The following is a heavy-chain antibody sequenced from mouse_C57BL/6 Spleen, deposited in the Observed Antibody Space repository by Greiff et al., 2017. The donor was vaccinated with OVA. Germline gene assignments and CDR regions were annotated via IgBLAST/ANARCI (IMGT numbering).Heavy chain of an antibody. V-gene: IGHV1-80*01. D-gene: IGHD2-1*01. J-gene: IGHJ2*01. CDR3: ARRDYGRSDY. CDR1: GYAFSSYW. Sequence: QVQLQQSGAELVQPWASVKISCKASGYAFSSYWMNWVKQRPGKGLEWIGQIYPGDGDTNYNGKFKGKATLTADKSSSPAYMQLSSLTAEDSAVYFCARRDYGRSDYWGQGTTLTVSS. CDR2: IYPGDGDT.